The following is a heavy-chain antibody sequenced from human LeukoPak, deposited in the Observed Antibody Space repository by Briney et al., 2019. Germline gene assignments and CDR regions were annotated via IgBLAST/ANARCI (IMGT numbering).Heavy chain of an antibody. CDR1: GFTFKFYS. CDR3: AKDGGRLRSGRYFDY. D-gene: IGHD5-12*01. CDR2: ISTNTTTI. Sequence: PGGSLRLSCAASGFTFKFYSMNWVRQAPGKGLEWVSYISTNTTTIYYADSVKGRFTISRDNSKNTLYLQMNSLRAEDTAVYYCAKDGGRLRSGRYFDYWGQGTLVTVSS. V-gene: IGHV3-48*01. J-gene: IGHJ4*02.